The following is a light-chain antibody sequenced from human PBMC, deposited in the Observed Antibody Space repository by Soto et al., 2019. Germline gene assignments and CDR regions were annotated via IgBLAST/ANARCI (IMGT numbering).Light chain of an antibody. CDR1: SSDVGGYNY. J-gene: IGLJ1*01. CDR3: CSPTTTSTLV. Sequence: QSALTQPASVSGSPGQSIAISCTGTSSDVGGYNYVSWYQQHPGKAPKLMLYEVSDRPSGVSSRFSGSKSGSTASLTISGLQAEDEGDYYRCSPTTTSTLVFGTGTKVTVL. CDR2: EVS. V-gene: IGLV2-14*01.